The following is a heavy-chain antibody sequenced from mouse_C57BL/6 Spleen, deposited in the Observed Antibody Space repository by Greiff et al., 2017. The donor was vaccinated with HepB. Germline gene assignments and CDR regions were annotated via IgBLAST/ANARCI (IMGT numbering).Heavy chain of an antibody. CDR1: GFSFNTYA. D-gene: IGHD2-4*01. J-gene: IGHJ3*01. Sequence: EVMLVESGGGLVQPKGSLKLSCAASGFSFNTYAMNWVRQAPGKGLEWVARIRSKSNNYATYYADSVKDRFTISRDDSESMLYLQMNNLKTEDTAMYYCVRDYDYDDGYWGQGTLVTVSA. CDR2: IRSKSNNYAT. V-gene: IGHV10-1*01. CDR3: VRDYDYDDGY.